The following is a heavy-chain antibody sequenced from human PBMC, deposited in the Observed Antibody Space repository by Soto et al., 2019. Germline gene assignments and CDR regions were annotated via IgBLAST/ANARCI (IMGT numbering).Heavy chain of an antibody. J-gene: IGHJ2*01. V-gene: IGHV1-69*08. CDR3: AGDWVGLGIFDL. Sequence: QVQLVQSGAEVKKPGSSVKVSCKASGGTFSSYTISWVRQAPGQGLEWMGRIIPILGIANYAQKFQARVTITAEKATGAAYMELSSLRSEDTAVYYCAGDWVGLGIFDLWGRGTLVTVSS. CDR2: IIPILGIA. CDR1: GGTFSSYT. D-gene: IGHD1-26*01.